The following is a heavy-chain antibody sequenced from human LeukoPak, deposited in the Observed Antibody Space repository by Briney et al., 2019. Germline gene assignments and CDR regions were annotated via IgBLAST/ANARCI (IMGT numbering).Heavy chain of an antibody. CDR1: GFTFSSYA. CDR3: AKDLLPYYYGSGSPFDY. Sequence: PGGSLRLSCAASGFTFSSYAMSWVRQAPGKGLEWVSVISGSGGSTYYADSVKGRFTISRDNSKSTLYLQMNSLRAEDTAVYYCAKDLLPYYYGSGSPFDYWGQGTLVTVSS. CDR2: ISGSGGST. D-gene: IGHD3-10*01. V-gene: IGHV3-23*01. J-gene: IGHJ4*02.